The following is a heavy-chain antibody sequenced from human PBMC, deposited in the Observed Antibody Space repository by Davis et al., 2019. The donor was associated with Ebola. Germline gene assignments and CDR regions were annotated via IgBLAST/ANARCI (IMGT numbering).Heavy chain of an antibody. CDR2: ISPDSGAT. J-gene: IGHJ4*02. D-gene: IGHD3-10*01. Sequence: ASVKVSCKASGYTLTGYYMHWVRQAPGQGLEYMAWISPDSGATHYEQRFQGRITMSTDTSASTAYMELRSLRSDDTAVYYCAVSFWFGTFDYWGQGTLVTVSS. CDR3: AVSFWFGTFDY. V-gene: IGHV1-2*02. CDR1: GYTLTGYY.